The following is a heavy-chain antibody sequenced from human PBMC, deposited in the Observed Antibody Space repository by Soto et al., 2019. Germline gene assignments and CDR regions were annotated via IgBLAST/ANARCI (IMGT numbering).Heavy chain of an antibody. CDR2: IYHSGST. D-gene: IGHD3-10*01. V-gene: IGHV4-30-2*01. CDR3: ARDQLEGSWFDP. J-gene: IGHJ5*02. CDR1: GGSISSGGYS. Sequence: QLQLQESRSGLVRPSQTLSLTCAVSGGSISSGGYSWNWIRQPPAEGLEWIGYIYHSGSTLYNPSLKSRVTISVDKSKNQFSLKLSSVTAADTAVYYSARDQLEGSWFDPWGQGTLVTVSS.